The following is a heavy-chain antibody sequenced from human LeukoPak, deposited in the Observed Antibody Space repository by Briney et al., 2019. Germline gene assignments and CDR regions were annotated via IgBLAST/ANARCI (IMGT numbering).Heavy chain of an antibody. Sequence: GASVKVSCKASGYTFTSYDINWVRQATGQGLEWMGWMNPNSGGTNYAQKFQGWVTMTRDTSISTAYMELSRLRSDDTAVYYCASGRWGVFDYWGQGTLVTVSS. CDR1: GYTFTSYD. D-gene: IGHD3-16*01. CDR3: ASGRWGVFDY. J-gene: IGHJ4*02. CDR2: MNPNSGGT. V-gene: IGHV1-2*04.